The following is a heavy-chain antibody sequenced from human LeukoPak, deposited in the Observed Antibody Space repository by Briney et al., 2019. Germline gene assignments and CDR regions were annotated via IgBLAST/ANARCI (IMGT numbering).Heavy chain of an antibody. CDR3: ARDLGYCSGGSCYWGYYFDY. CDR2: INPNSGGT. D-gene: IGHD2-15*01. J-gene: IGHJ4*02. CDR1: GYTFTGYH. V-gene: IGHV1-2*04. Sequence: ASVKVSCKASGYTFTGYHMHWVRQAPGQGLEWMGWINPNSGGTNYAQKFQGWVTMTRDTSISTAYMELSRLRSDDTAVYYCARDLGYCSGGSCYWGYYFDYWGQGTLVTVSS.